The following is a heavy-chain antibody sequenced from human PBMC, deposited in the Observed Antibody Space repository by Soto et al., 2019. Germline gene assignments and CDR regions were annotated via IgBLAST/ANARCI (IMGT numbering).Heavy chain of an antibody. CDR2: ISYDGSNK. Sequence: GGSRRLSWAASGFTFSSYVTHWVRQAPGKGLGWVAVISYDGSNKYYADSVKGRFTISRDNSKNTLYLQMNSLRAEDTAVYYCAKDQASPIGIWDYYYYGMDVWGQGTTVTVSS. CDR3: AKDQASPIGIWDYYYYGMDV. J-gene: IGHJ6*02. CDR1: GFTFSSYV. V-gene: IGHV3-30*18. D-gene: IGHD3-16*01.